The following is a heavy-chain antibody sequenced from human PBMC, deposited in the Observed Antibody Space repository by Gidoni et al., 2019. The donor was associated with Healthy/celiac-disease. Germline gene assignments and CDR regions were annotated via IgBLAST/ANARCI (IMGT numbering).Heavy chain of an antibody. CDR2: IKQDGSEK. CDR3: ARDLYYDSSGYISYYFDY. Sequence: EVQLVESGGGLVQPGGSLRLSCAASGFTFSSYWMSWVRQAPGKGLEWVANIKQDGSEKYYVDSVKGRFTISRDNAKNSLYLQMNSLRAEDTAVYYCARDLYYDSSGYISYYFDYWGQGTLVTVSS. CDR1: GFTFSSYW. D-gene: IGHD3-22*01. J-gene: IGHJ4*02. V-gene: IGHV3-7*01.